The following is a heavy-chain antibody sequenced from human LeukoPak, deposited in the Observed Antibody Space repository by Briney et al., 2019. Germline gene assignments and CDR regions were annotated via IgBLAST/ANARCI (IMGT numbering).Heavy chain of an antibody. CDR2: ISSSSSYI. Sequence: GGSLRLSCAASGVTFCSYSMTWVRQAPGKGLGWVSSISSSSSYIYYADAVKGRFTLSRDNAKNSLYLQMNSLRAEDTAVYYCARPYYDSSGYLVDLWGQGTLVTVSS. CDR3: ARPYYDSSGYLVDL. CDR1: GVTFCSYS. D-gene: IGHD3-22*01. V-gene: IGHV3-21*01. J-gene: IGHJ5*02.